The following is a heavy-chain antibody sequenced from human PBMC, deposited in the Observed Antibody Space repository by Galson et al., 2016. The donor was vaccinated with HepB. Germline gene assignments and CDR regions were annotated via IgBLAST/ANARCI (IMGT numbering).Heavy chain of an antibody. CDR1: GFAFSSYG. Sequence: SLRLSCAAPGFAFSSYGMNWVRQAPGKGLEWISYISSSSSTIYYADSVKGRFTISRDNAKNSLYLQMNSLRDEDTAVYYRAEGLRYGMDVWGQGTTVTVSS. V-gene: IGHV3-48*02. CDR3: AEGLRYGMDV. J-gene: IGHJ6*02. D-gene: IGHD5-12*01. CDR2: ISSSSSTI.